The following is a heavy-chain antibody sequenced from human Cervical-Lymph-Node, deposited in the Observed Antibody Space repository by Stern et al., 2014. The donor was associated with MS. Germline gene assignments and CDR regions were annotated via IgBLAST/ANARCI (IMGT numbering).Heavy chain of an antibody. CDR2: VHHSGST. Sequence: QVQLQESGPGLVKPSGTLSLTCVVSGDSISRTNWWDWVRQSPGKGLEWIGEVHHSGSTNYNPSLKSRVTISVDAAKNQFSLQIVSVTAADTAIYYCARDVCNGGSCYVFDYWGQGALVTVSS. D-gene: IGHD2-15*01. J-gene: IGHJ4*02. CDR3: ARDVCNGGSCYVFDY. V-gene: IGHV4-4*02. CDR1: GDSISRTNW.